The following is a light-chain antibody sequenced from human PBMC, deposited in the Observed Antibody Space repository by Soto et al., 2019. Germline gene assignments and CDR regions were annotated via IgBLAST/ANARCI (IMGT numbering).Light chain of an antibody. CDR1: QTINSC. CDR3: QHYNSYPWT. CDR2: NAS. J-gene: IGKJ1*01. V-gene: IGKV1-5*01. Sequence: DIQMTHSPSTLSASIGDRTTITCRARQTINSCYAWYQQTPGKAPNLLIYNASNLETGVPSGFSGSAFGTEFTLTISSLQPDDVATYYCQHYNSYPWTFGQGTKVEIK.